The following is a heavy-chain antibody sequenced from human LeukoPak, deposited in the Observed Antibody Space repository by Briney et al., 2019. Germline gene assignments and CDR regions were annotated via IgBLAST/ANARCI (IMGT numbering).Heavy chain of an antibody. D-gene: IGHD4-17*01. CDR1: GGTFSSYA. CDR2: IIPIFGTA. J-gene: IGHJ1*01. Sequence: ASVKVSCKASGGTFSSYAISWVRQAPGQGLEWMGGIIPIFGTANYAQKFQGRVTITTDESTSTAYMELRSLRSDDTAVYYCARDSDYCDYVSGLVFQHWGQGTLLTVSS. CDR3: ARDSDYCDYVSGLVFQH. V-gene: IGHV1-69*05.